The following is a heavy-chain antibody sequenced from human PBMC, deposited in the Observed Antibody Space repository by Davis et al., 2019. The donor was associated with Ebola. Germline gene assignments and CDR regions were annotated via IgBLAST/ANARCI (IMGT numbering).Heavy chain of an antibody. CDR3: ARSGFSSGWYYFDY. J-gene: IGHJ4*02. D-gene: IGHD6-19*01. Sequence: GGSLRLSCAASGFTFDDYAMHWVRQAPGKGLEWVSLISGDGGSTYYADSVKGRFTISRDNSKNSLYLQMNSLRAEDTAVYYCARSGFSSGWYYFDYWGQGTLVTVSS. CDR1: GFTFDDYA. V-gene: IGHV3-43*02. CDR2: ISGDGGST.